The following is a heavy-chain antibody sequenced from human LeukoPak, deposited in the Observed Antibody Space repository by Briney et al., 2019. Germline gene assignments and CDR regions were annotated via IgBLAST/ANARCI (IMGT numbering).Heavy chain of an antibody. V-gene: IGHV3-33*01. Sequence: GRSLRLSCAASRFTFSNYGMHWVRQAPGKGLEWVAIIWYDGSDKYYTDSVKGRFTISRDTSKNTLYLQMNSLKTEDTAVYYCTTGYCSRTSCYYFDYWGQGTLVTVSS. CDR3: TTGYCSRTSCYYFDY. J-gene: IGHJ4*02. CDR2: IWYDGSDK. D-gene: IGHD2-2*01. CDR1: RFTFSNYG.